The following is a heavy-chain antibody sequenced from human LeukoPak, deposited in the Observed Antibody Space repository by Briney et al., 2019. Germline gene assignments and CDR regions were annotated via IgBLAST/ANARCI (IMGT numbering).Heavy chain of an antibody. CDR1: GFTFSSYW. CDR3: ARVGSGYDWSYYYYGMDV. J-gene: IGHJ6*02. D-gene: IGHD5-12*01. CDR2: IKQDGSEK. Sequence: GGSLRLSCAASGFTFSSYWMSWVRQASGKGLEWVANIKQDGSEKYYVDSVKGRFTISRDNAKNSLYLQMNSLRAEDTAVYYCARVGSGYDWSYYYYGMDVWGQGTTVTVSS. V-gene: IGHV3-7*01.